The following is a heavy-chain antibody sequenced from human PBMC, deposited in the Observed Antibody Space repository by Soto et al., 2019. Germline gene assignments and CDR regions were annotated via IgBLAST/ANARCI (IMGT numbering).Heavy chain of an antibody. D-gene: IGHD2-8*01. Sequence: TGGSLRLSCSASGFTFTDYWMHWVRQAPGKGLVWVSRVDQPGSGVAFADSVKGRFTINADMSKNQVSLQLNSVTPEDSAVYYCVRLIGNSWLDYWGQGTLVTVSS. J-gene: IGHJ5*01. CDR2: VDQPGSGV. CDR3: VRLIGNSWLDY. CDR1: GFTFTDYW. V-gene: IGHV3-74*01.